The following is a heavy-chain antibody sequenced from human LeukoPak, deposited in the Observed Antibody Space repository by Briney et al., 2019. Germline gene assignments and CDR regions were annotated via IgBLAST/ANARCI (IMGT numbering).Heavy chain of an antibody. CDR2: ISGSSSSM. V-gene: IGHV3-11*01. Sequence: PGGSLRLSCAASGFSFNDSYMTWIRQAPGKGLEWVAYISGSSSSMYYADSLKGRFTISRDNARNSLYLNMSSLRADDTAVYYCARGKRRFDFWGQGTLVTVSS. CDR1: GFSFNDSY. J-gene: IGHJ4*02. CDR3: ARGKRRFDF.